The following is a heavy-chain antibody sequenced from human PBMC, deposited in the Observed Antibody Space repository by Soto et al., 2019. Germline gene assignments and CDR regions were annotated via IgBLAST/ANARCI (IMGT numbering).Heavy chain of an antibody. Sequence: ASVKVSCKASGYTFTSYAMHWVRQAPGQGLEWMAWINAGNGNTKYSQNFQGRVTITRDTSASTAYMELSRLRFDDTAVYYCAGEYISSWFDYWGQGTLVTVPS. CDR2: INAGNGNT. V-gene: IGHV1-3*01. CDR1: GYTFTSYA. J-gene: IGHJ4*02. CDR3: AGEYISSWFDY. D-gene: IGHD6-13*01.